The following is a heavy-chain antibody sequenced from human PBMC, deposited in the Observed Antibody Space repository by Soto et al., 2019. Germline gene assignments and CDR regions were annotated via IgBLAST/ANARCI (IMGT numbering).Heavy chain of an antibody. Sequence: QVQLVQSGAEVKKPGASVKVSCKASGYTFTSYDINWVRQATGQGLEWMGWMNPNSGNTGYAQKFQGRVTMTTNTSISTDYMELSSLGSEDTAVYYCARGGYGSGSYAFLYYMDVWGKGTTVTVSS. CDR3: ARGGYGSGSYAFLYYMDV. CDR2: MNPNSGNT. CDR1: GYTFTSYD. J-gene: IGHJ6*03. V-gene: IGHV1-8*01. D-gene: IGHD3-10*01.